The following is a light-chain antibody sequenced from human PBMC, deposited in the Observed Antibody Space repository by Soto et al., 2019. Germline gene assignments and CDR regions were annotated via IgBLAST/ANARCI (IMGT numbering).Light chain of an antibody. V-gene: IGKV1-12*01. CDR1: QDISNW. CDR2: AAS. J-gene: IGKJ4*01. CDR3: QQTKRYPLA. Sequence: DIQMTQSPSSGSASVGDRVTITCLASQDISNWLAWYQQRPGKAPNLLIDAASILQTGVPSRFSGGGFGTDFTLTISSLQPEDFATYYCQQTKRYPLAFGGGTKVEIK.